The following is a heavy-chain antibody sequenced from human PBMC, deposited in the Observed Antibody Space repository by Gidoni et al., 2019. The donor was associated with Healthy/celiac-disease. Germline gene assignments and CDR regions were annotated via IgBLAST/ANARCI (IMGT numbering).Heavy chain of an antibody. D-gene: IGHD1-26*01. CDR2: INHSGST. Sequence: QVQLQQWGAGLFKPSETLSLTCAVYGGSFSGYDWSWIRQPPGKGLEWIGEINHSGSTNYNPTLKSRVTISVDTSKNQFSLKLSSVTAADTAVYYCATHSGSYDAFDIWGQGTMVTVSS. CDR3: ATHSGSYDAFDI. J-gene: IGHJ3*02. CDR1: GGSFSGYD. V-gene: IGHV4-34*01.